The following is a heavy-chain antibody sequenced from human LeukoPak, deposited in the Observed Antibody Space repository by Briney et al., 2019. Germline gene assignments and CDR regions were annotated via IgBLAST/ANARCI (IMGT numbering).Heavy chain of an antibody. V-gene: IGHV3-23*01. D-gene: IGHD2-2*02. J-gene: IGHJ5*02. Sequence: GGSLRLSCAASGFTFSSYAMSWVRQAPGKGLEWVSAISGSGGSTYYADSVKGRFTISRDNSKNTLYLQMNSLRAEGTAVYYCAKVAYGYCSSTSCYRWFDPWGQGTLVTVSS. CDR2: ISGSGGST. CDR1: GFTFSSYA. CDR3: AKVAYGYCSSTSCYRWFDP.